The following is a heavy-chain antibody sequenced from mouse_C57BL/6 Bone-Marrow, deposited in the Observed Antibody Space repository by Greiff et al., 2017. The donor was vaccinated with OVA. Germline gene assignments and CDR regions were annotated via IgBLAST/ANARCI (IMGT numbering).Heavy chain of an antibody. V-gene: IGHV1-9*01. CDR1: GYTFTGYW. CDR2: ILPGSGST. Sequence: QVQLKESGAELMKPGASVKLSCKATGYTFTGYWIEWVKQRPGNGLEWIGEILPGSGSTPYTEKFTGQATFTADTSSNTAYMQLSSLTTEDSAIYYCARGQLRPAWFAYWGQGTLVTVSA. CDR3: ARGQLRPAWFAY. D-gene: IGHD3-2*02. J-gene: IGHJ3*01.